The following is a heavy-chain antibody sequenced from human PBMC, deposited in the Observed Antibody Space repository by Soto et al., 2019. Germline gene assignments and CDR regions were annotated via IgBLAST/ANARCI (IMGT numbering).Heavy chain of an antibody. CDR2: MFISGSH. Sequence: PSETLSLTCTVSGGSIDGYYWTWIRQSADKGLEWIGRMFISGSHKYNPALGSRVSMSVDSSKNQFSLTLTSVTAADTAVYYCVRESPGLVPPNRFDPWGQGTLVTVSS. D-gene: IGHD2-2*01. CDR1: GGSIDGYY. CDR3: VRESPGLVPPNRFDP. J-gene: IGHJ5*02. V-gene: IGHV4-4*07.